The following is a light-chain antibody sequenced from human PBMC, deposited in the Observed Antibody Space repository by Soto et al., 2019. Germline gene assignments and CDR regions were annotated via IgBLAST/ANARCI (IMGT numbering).Light chain of an antibody. V-gene: IGLV2-14*01. CDR2: EVR. Sequence: QSALTQPASVSGSAGQSITISCSGTMRDVGAYNLVSWYQQHPGTAPKLIIYEVRNRPSGLSSRFSGSRSGNTASLTISGLQYEDEDDYYCRAYTARSTLVFGGGTKLTVL. CDR1: MRDVGAYNL. J-gene: IGLJ3*02. CDR3: RAYTARSTLV.